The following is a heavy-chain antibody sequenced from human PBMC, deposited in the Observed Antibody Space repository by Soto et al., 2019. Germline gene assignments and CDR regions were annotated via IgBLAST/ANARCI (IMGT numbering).Heavy chain of an antibody. D-gene: IGHD3-3*01. CDR2: FIPVYRTL. J-gene: IGHJ4*02. V-gene: IGHV1-69*01. CDR3: ATGDIWIGYFTVDS. CDR1: GGSFGNSA. Sequence: QVQLVQSGAEVKKPGSSVKVSCKASGGSFGNSAINWVRQTPGQGLEWLGGFIPVYRTLNYAQKYQGRVTITDDEFTGTDYMKLGSLASEDRAVYYCATGDIWIGYFTVDSWGQGTPVTVSS.